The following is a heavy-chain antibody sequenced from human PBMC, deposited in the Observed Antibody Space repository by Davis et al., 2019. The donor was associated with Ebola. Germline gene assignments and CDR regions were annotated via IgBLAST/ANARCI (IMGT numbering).Heavy chain of an antibody. V-gene: IGHV3-21*01. D-gene: IGHD2-15*01. CDR2: ISSSSSYI. Sequence: PGGSLRLSCAASGFTFSSYSMNWVRQAPGKGLEWVSSISSSSSYIYYADSVKGRFTISRDNAKNSLYLQMNSLRAEDTAVYYCARGSTDIVVVVADFDYWGQGTLVTVSS. CDR1: GFTFSSYS. CDR3: ARGSTDIVVVVADFDY. J-gene: IGHJ4*02.